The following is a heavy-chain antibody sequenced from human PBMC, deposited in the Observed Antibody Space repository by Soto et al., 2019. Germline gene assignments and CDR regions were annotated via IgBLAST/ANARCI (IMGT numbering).Heavy chain of an antibody. CDR2: ISAYNGNT. CDR3: ARERPDILTGQVLDY. Sequence: QVQLVQSGAEVKKPGASVKVSCKASGYTFTSYGISWVRQAPGQGLEWMGWISAYNGNTNYAQKLQGSGTMTTDTSTSTAYMELRSLRSDDTAVYYCARERPDILTGQVLDYWGQGTLVTVSS. J-gene: IGHJ4*02. CDR1: GYTFTSYG. V-gene: IGHV1-18*01. D-gene: IGHD3-9*01.